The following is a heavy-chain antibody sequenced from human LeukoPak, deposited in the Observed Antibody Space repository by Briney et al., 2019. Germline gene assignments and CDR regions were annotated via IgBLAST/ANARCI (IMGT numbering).Heavy chain of an antibody. CDR2: ISAYNGNT. CDR1: GYTFTSYG. Sequence: GASVKVSCKASGYTFTSYGISWVRQAPGQGLEWMGWISAYNGNTNYAQKLQGRVTMTTDTSTSTAYMELRSLRSDDTAVYYCARTGMPHYYGSGSYYDYWGQGTLVTVSS. V-gene: IGHV1-18*01. D-gene: IGHD3-10*01. J-gene: IGHJ4*02. CDR3: ARTGMPHYYGSGSYYDY.